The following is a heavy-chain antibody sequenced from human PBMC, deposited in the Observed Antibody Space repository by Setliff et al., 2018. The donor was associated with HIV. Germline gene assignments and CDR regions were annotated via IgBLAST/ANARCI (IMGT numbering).Heavy chain of an antibody. J-gene: IGHJ3*02. V-gene: IGHV1-18*01. CDR2: ISDYNGNT. CDR3: ARDQITMVRGTLGAFDI. D-gene: IGHD3-10*01. Sequence: GASVKVSCKASGYTFTSYGISWVRQAPGQGLEWMGWISDYNGNTNYAQKLQGRVTMTTDTSTSTAYMELRSLRSDDTAVYYCARDQITMVRGTLGAFDIWGQGTMVTVSS. CDR1: GYTFTSYG.